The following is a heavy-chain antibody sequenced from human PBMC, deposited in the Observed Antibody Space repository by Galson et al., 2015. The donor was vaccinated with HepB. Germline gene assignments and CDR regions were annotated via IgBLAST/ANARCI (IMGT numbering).Heavy chain of an antibody. Sequence: SLRLSCAASGFTFSDHWMQWVRQPPGKGLMFVSRINSDGAIANYSDSVRGRFTISRDNAKDTLYLQMNSLRAEDTAVYYCVKDYAAARTYDSWGPGTLFTASS. CDR2: INSDGAIA. CDR3: VKDYAAARTYDS. CDR1: GFTFSDHW. J-gene: IGHJ4*02. D-gene: IGHD6-13*01. V-gene: IGHV3-74*01.